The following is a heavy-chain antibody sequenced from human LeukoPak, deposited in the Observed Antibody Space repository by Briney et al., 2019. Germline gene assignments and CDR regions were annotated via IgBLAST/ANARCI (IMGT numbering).Heavy chain of an antibody. V-gene: IGHV1-69*13. CDR1: GYTFTSYY. J-gene: IGHJ4*02. CDR3: HFGDFWSGSGSTVIDY. CDR2: IIPIFGTA. Sequence: GASVKVSCKASGYTFTSYYMHWVRQAPGQGLEWMGGIIPIFGTANYAQKFQGRVTITADESTSTAYMELSSLRSEDTAVYYCHFGDFWSGSGSTVIDYWGQGTLVTVSS. D-gene: IGHD3-3*01.